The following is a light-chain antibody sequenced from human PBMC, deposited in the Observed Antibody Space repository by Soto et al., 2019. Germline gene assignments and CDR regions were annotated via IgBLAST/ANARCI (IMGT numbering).Light chain of an antibody. CDR3: QQSYSTPRR. CDR2: AAS. Sequence: DIQMTQSPSSLSASVGDRVTITCRASQSISNYLDWYQQKPGKATKLLMFAASSLQSGVPSRFSGGGSGTDYPINISSQQPEDFATYYSQQSYSTPRRFGQGTKVEIK. CDR1: QSISNY. J-gene: IGKJ1*01. V-gene: IGKV1-39*01.